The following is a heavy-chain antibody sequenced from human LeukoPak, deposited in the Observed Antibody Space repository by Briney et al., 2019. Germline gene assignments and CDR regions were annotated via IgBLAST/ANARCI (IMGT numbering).Heavy chain of an antibody. J-gene: IGHJ4*02. CDR3: AKDPRSNYYDSSGYYLGYFDY. CDR2: ISYDGSNK. CDR1: GFTFSSYG. Sequence: GGSLRLSCEASGFTFSSYGMHWVRQAPGKGLEWVAVISYDGSNKYYADSVKGRFTISRDNSKNTLYLQMNSLGAEATAVYYCAKDPRSNYYDSSGYYLGYFDYWGQGTLVTVSS. V-gene: IGHV3-30*18. D-gene: IGHD3-22*01.